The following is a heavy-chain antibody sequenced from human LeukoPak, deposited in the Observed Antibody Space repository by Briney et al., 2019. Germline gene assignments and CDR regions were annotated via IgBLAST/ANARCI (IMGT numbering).Heavy chain of an antibody. CDR2: IDTNTGNP. D-gene: IGHD3-3*01. Sequence: GASVKASCKASGYTFISYAMNWVRQAPGQGLEWMGWIDTNTGNPTYAQGFTGRFVFSLDTSVTTVYLQISSLKAEDTAVYFCAREDFWSGYSVGYWGQGTLVTVSS. CDR1: GYTFISYA. J-gene: IGHJ4*02. V-gene: IGHV7-4-1*02. CDR3: AREDFWSGYSVGY.